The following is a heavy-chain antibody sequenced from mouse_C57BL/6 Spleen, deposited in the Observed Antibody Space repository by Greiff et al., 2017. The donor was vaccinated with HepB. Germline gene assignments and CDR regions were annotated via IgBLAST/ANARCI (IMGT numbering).Heavy chain of an antibody. D-gene: IGHD1-1*01. V-gene: IGHV1-15*01. Sequence: LVESGAELVRPGASVTLSCKASGYTFTDYEMHWVKQTPVHGLEWIGAIDPETGGTAYNQKFKGKAILTADKSSSTAYMELRSLTSEDSAVYYCTRDHITTVVAPHAMDYWGQGTSVTVSS. CDR3: TRDHITTVVAPHAMDY. CDR1: GYTFTDYE. J-gene: IGHJ4*01. CDR2: IDPETGGT.